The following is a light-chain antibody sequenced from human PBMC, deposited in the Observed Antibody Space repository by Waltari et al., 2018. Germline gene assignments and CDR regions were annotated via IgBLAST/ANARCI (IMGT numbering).Light chain of an antibody. CDR3: SSYIGSSTLEL. V-gene: IGLV2-14*03. CDR2: DVS. J-gene: IGLJ2*01. Sequence: QSALTQPASVSGSPGQSITISCTGTSSDVGGYNYVSWYQQHPGKAPKLLIFDVSNRPSGVSNRCSGSKSGNTASLTISVLQAEDEADYYCSSYIGSSTLELFGGGTSLTVL. CDR1: SSDVGGYNY.